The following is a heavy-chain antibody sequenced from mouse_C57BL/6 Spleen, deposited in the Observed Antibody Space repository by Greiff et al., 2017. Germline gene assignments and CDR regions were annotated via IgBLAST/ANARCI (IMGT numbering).Heavy chain of an antibody. Sequence: EVQGVESGPGMVKPSQSLSLTCTVTGYSITSGYDWHWIRHFPGNKLEWMGYISYSGSTNYNPSLKSRISITHDTSKNHFFLKLNSVTTEDTATYYCSRGRVYYAMDYWGQGTSVTVSS. CDR1: GYSITSGYD. J-gene: IGHJ4*01. V-gene: IGHV3-1*01. CDR3: SRGRVYYAMDY. CDR2: ISYSGST.